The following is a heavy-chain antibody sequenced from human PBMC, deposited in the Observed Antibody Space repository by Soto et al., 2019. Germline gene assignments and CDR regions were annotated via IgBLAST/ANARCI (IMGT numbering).Heavy chain of an antibody. CDR2: IYYSGST. CDR1: GGSISSGGYY. V-gene: IGHV4-31*03. J-gene: IGHJ4*02. CDR3: AKYGSWYPLY. D-gene: IGHD3-10*01. Sequence: SETLSLTCTVSGGSISSGGYYWSWIRQHPGKGLEWIGYIYYSGSTYYNPSLKSRVTISVDTSKNQFSLKLSSVTAADTAVYYCAKYGSWYPLYWGQGTLVTVSS.